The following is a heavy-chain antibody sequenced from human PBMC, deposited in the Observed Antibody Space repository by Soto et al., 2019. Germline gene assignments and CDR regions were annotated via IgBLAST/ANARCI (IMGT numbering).Heavy chain of an antibody. D-gene: IGHD3-10*01. CDR1: GFTFSSYW. CDR3: ARGQTLWFGELLADY. Sequence: GGSLRLSCAASGFTFSSYWMSWVRQAPGKGLEWVANIKQDGSEKYYVDSVKGRFTISRDNAKNSLYLQMNSLRAEDTAVYYCARGQTLWFGELLADYWGQGTLVTVSS. V-gene: IGHV3-7*01. J-gene: IGHJ4*02. CDR2: IKQDGSEK.